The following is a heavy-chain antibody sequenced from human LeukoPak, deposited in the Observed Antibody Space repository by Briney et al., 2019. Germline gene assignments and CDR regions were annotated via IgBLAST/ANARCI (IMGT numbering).Heavy chain of an antibody. V-gene: IGHV4-31*03. CDR2: IYYSGST. Sequence: SETLSLTCTVSGGSISSGGYYWSWIRQHPGKGLEWIGYIYYSGSTYYNPSLKSRVTISVDTSKNQFSLKLSSVTAADTAVYYCARDTRWVIGYYYYGMDVRGQGTTVTVSS. D-gene: IGHD3-16*02. J-gene: IGHJ6*02. CDR3: ARDTRWVIGYYYYGMDV. CDR1: GGSISSGGYY.